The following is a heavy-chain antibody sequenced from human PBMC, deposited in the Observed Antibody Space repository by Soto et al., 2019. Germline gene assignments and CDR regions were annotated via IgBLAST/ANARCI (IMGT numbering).Heavy chain of an antibody. CDR1: GFTFSSFH. CDR2: ITSSSDTI. CDR3: ARVVVVIPPGYYYAMAF. D-gene: IGHD3-16*02. V-gene: IGHV3-48*02. Sequence: GGSLRLSCAASGFTFSSFHMNWVRQAPGRGLEWVAYITSSSDTIYYSDSVKGRFTISRDNGKNSLFLQMNSLRDEDTAVYYCARVVVVIPPGYYYAMAFWARGTTVTVS. J-gene: IGHJ6*02.